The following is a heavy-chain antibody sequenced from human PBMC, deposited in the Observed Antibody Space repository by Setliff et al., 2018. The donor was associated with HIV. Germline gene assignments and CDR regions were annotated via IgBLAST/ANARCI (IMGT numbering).Heavy chain of an antibody. J-gene: IGHJ4*02. CDR1: GDTVTGHS. Sequence: ASVKVSCKAFGDTVTGHSIHWVRQAPGQRLEWMGWLNTGNGKTKYSQKFQGRVTMTRGTSSGTVYMELSGLRFEDTAMYYCARVGERWLQFYYFDNWGQGTLVTVSS. CDR2: LNTGNGKT. V-gene: IGHV1-3*04. CDR3: ARVGERWLQFYYFDN. D-gene: IGHD5-12*01.